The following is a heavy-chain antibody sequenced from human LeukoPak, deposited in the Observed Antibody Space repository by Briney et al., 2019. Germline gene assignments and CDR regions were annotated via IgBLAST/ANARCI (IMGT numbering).Heavy chain of an antibody. CDR2: IKDDGSQK. CDR1: GFTFSDYY. CDR3: ARGSGWCDY. V-gene: IGHV3-7*03. D-gene: IGHD6-19*01. Sequence: GGSLRLSCAASGFTFSDYYMSWIRQAPGKGLEWVANIKDDGSQKYYVDSVKGRFTVSRDNAKNSLYLQINSLRAEDTAVYYCARGSGWCDYWGQGTLVTVSS. J-gene: IGHJ4*02.